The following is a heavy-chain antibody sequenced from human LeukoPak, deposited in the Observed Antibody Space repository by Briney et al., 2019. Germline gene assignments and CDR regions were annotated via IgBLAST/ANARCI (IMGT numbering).Heavy chain of an antibody. V-gene: IGHV1-69*13. Sequence: ASVKVSCKASGGTFSSYAISWVRQAPGQGLEWMGGIIPIFGTANYAQKFQGRVTITADESTSTAYMELSSLRSEDTAVYYCARVIGRYSYGAPFDYWGRGTLVTVSS. CDR1: GGTFSSYA. D-gene: IGHD5-18*01. CDR2: IIPIFGTA. J-gene: IGHJ4*02. CDR3: ARVIGRYSYGAPFDY.